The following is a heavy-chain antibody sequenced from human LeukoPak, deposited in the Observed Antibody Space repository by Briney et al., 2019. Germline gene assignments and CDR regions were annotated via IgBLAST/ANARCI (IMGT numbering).Heavy chain of an antibody. CDR2: IYSGGST. Sequence: GGSLRLSCAASGFTVSSNYMSWVRQAPGKGLEWVSVIYSGGSTYYADSVKGRFTISRDNSENTLYLQMNSLRAEDTAVYYCARRMAESSSWAFDYWGQGTLVTVSS. CDR3: ARRMAESSSWAFDY. J-gene: IGHJ4*02. V-gene: IGHV3-53*01. CDR1: GFTVSSNY. D-gene: IGHD6-13*01.